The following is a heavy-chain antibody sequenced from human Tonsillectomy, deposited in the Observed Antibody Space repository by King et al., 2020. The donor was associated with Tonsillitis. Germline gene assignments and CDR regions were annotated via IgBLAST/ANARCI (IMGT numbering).Heavy chain of an antibody. Sequence: QLQESGPGLVKPSETLSLTCTVSGGSISSYYWSWIRQPPGKGLEWIGDIYYSGSTNYNPSLKSRVTISVDTSKNQFSLKLSSVTAADTAVYYCERWDDYGFYFDYWGQGTLVTVSS. CDR3: ERWDDYGFYFDY. J-gene: IGHJ4*02. V-gene: IGHV4-59*01. CDR1: GGSISSYY. D-gene: IGHD4-17*01. CDR2: IYYSGST.